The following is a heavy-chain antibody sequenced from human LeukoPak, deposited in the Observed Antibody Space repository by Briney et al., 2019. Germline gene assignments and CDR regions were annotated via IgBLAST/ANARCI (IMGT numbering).Heavy chain of an antibody. V-gene: IGHV4-39*07. CDR3: ARDGTITPLDAFDI. CDR2: IYYSGST. J-gene: IGHJ3*02. Sequence: PSETLSLTCTVSGGSISSSSYYWGWIRQPPGKGLEWIGSIYYSGSTYYNPSLKSRVTISVDTSKNQFSLKLSSVTAADTAVYYCARDGTITPLDAFDIWGQGTMVTVSS. D-gene: IGHD5-12*01. CDR1: GGSISSSSYY.